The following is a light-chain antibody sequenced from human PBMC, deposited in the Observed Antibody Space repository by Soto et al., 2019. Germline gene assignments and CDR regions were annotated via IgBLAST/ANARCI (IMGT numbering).Light chain of an antibody. J-gene: IGLJ1*01. CDR3: CSYVGSSGAYV. CDR2: EGS. CDR1: SSDVGSYNL. Sequence: QSALTQPASVSGSPGQSITLSCPGTSSDVGSYNLVSWYQQHPGKAPKLMIYEGSKRPSGVSNRFSGSKAGNTASLTISGLQAEDEADYYCCSYVGSSGAYVFGTGTKLTVL. V-gene: IGLV2-23*01.